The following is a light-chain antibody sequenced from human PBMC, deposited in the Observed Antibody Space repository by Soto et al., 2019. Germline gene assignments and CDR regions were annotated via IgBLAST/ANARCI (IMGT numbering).Light chain of an antibody. CDR3: QQYNSYSEA. V-gene: IGKV1-5*03. CDR1: QTISSW. J-gene: IGKJ1*01. CDR2: KAS. Sequence: DIQMTQSPSTLSGSVGDRVTITGRASQTISSWLAWYQQKPRKAPKLLIYKASTLKSGVPSRFSGSGSGTEFTLTISSLQPDDFATYYCQQYNSYSEAFGQGTKVELK.